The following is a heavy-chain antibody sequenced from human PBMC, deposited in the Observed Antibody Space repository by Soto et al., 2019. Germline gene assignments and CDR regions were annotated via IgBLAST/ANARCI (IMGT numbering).Heavy chain of an antibody. CDR1: GFTFSSYS. CDR3: ARDPLADYDFWSGSN. D-gene: IGHD3-3*01. Sequence: EVQLVESGGGLVQPGGSLRLSCAASGFTFSSYSMNWVRQAPGKGLEWVSYISSSSSTIYYADSVKGRFTISRDNAKNSRYLQMHSLRAEDTAVYYCARDPLADYDFWSGSNWGQGTLVTVSS. CDR2: ISSSSSTI. V-gene: IGHV3-48*01. J-gene: IGHJ4*02.